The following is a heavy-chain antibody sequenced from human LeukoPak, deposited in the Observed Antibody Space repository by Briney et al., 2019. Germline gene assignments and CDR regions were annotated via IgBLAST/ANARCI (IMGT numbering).Heavy chain of an antibody. V-gene: IGHV3-66*01. CDR2: IYSGGST. CDR1: GVTVGNNY. J-gene: IGHJ4*02. Sequence: GGSLRLSCAASGVTVGNNYMNWVRQAPGKGLEWVSLIYSGGSTHYADSVKGRFTISRDNSKNTLYLQMNSLRVDDTAVYYCARDPQAVAANTYGWGQGTLVTVSS. CDR3: ARDPQAVAANTYG. D-gene: IGHD6-6*01.